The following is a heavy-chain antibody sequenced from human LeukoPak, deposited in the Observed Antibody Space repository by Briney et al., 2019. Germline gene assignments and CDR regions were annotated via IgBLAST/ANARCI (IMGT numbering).Heavy chain of an antibody. CDR1: AYTFTSYG. Sequence: ASVKVSCKASAYTFTSYGISWVRQAPGQGLEWMGWISAYNGNTNYAQKLQGRVTMTTDTSTSTAYMELRSLRSDDTAVYYCARDLRGSGYYYYYYGMDVWGQGTTVTVSS. CDR3: ARDLRGSGYYYYYYGMDV. J-gene: IGHJ6*02. D-gene: IGHD3-3*01. V-gene: IGHV1-18*01. CDR2: ISAYNGNT.